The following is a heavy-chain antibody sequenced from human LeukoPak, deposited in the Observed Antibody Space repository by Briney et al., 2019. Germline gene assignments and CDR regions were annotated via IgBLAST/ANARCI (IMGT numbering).Heavy chain of an antibody. CDR1: GFTFSSYA. V-gene: IGHV3-23*01. D-gene: IGHD2-2*01. Sequence: HPGGSLRLSCAASGFTFSSYAMSWVRQAPGKGPEWVSAISGSGGSTYYADSVKGRFTISRDNSKNTLYLQMNSLRVEDTAVYYCAKSPVPYQLLMYSVYYFDYWGQGTLVTVSS. CDR3: AKSPVPYQLLMYSVYYFDY. CDR2: ISGSGGST. J-gene: IGHJ4*02.